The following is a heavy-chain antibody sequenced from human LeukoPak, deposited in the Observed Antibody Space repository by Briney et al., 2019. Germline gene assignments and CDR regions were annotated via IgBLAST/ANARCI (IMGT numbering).Heavy chain of an antibody. V-gene: IGHV3-48*03. CDR2: ISSSGSTI. CDR1: GFTFSSYE. J-gene: IGHJ4*02. CDR3: ARDGVVTGPGYYDY. D-gene: IGHD4-23*01. Sequence: GGSLRLSCAASGFTFSSYEMNWVRQAPGKGLEWVSYISSSGSTIYYADSVKGRFTISRDNAKNSLYLQMGSLRAEDMAVYYCARDGVVTGPGYYDYWGQGTLVTVSS.